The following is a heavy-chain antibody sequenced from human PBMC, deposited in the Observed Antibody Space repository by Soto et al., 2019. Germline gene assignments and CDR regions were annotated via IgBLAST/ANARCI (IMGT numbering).Heavy chain of an antibody. CDR1: GFTFSSYS. CDR2: ISSISSTI. D-gene: IGHD3-3*01. V-gene: IGHV3-48*01. CDR3: AGFPPFCVVPGFDY. J-gene: IGHJ4*02. Sequence: EVQLVESGGGLVQPGGSLRLSCAASGFTFSSYSMNWVRQAPGKGLEWVSYISSISSTIYYADSVKGRFTISRDNAKNSLYLQMNSLRADDTAVYDCAGFPPFCVVPGFDYWGQGTLVTVSS.